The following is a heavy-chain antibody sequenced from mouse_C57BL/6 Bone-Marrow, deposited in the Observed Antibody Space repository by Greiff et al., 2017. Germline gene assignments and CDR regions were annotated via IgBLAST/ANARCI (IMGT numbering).Heavy chain of an antibody. D-gene: IGHD1-1*01. CDR1: GYTFTSYG. CDR3: ARNYGSSCWYFDD. CDR2: IYPRSGNT. Sequence: VQRVESGAELARPGASVKLSCKASGYTFTSYGISWVKQRTGQGLEWIGEIYPRSGNTYYNEKFKGKATLTADKSSSTAYMELRSLTSEDSAVYFCARNYGSSCWYFDDWGTGTTVTVSS. J-gene: IGHJ1*03. V-gene: IGHV1-81*01.